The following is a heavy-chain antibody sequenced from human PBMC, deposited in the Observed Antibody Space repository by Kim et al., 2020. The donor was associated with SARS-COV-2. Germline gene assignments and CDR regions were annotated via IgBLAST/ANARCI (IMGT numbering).Heavy chain of an antibody. CDR3: VSVIPDLLSHAINN. CDR2: INYRGMA. CDR1: GVSLNSHF. J-gene: IGHJ3*01. V-gene: IGHV4-34*01. Sequence: SETLSLTCAVSGVSLNSHFWNWVRHSPGKRLEWIGEINYRGMATYNPSLESRVTISVDVSKKQLSLTLKSVTAADTATYYCVSVIPDLLSHAINNWGLGTPVTVSS. D-gene: IGHD2-21*01.